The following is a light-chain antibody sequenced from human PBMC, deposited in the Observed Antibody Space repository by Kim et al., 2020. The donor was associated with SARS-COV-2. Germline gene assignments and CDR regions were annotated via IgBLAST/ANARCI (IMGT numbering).Light chain of an antibody. CDR3: QQRGSWPPAVT. CDR1: QSIGIY. CDR2: DAS. V-gene: IGKV3-11*01. J-gene: IGKJ4*01. Sequence: PGERATLSCRASQSIGIYLAWYQQTPGQAPRLLIYDASNRATGVPDRFSGSGSGTDFTLTIGSLEPEDFAIYYCQQRGSWPPAVTFGGGTKVDIK.